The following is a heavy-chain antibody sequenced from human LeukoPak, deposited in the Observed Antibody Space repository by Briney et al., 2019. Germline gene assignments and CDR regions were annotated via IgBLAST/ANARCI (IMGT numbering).Heavy chain of an antibody. V-gene: IGHV3-30*02. CDR2: IRYDGSNK. CDR3: AKAIHSSSSGVVVY. J-gene: IGHJ4*02. Sequence: GGSVRLSCAAAGCTFSNYAMHWVRQAPGKGLEWVTFIRYDGSNKYYAESVKGRFTISRDNSKNTLYLQMSSLRAEDMAVYYCAKAIHSSSSGVVVYWCQGTLVTVSS. D-gene: IGHD6-6*01. CDR1: GCTFSNYA.